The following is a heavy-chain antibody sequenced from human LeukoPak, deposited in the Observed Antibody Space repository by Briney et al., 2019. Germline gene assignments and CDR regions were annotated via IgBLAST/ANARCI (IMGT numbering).Heavy chain of an antibody. CDR1: DGSISSYY. J-gene: IGHJ5*02. V-gene: IGHV4-59*12. D-gene: IGHD2-2*01. Sequence: SETLSLTCTVSDGSISSYYWSWIRQPPGKGLEWIGYIYYSGSTNYNPSLKSRVTISVDTSKNQFSLKLSSVTAADTAVYYCARFSSATRGWFDPWGQGTLVTVSS. CDR2: IYYSGST. CDR3: ARFSSATRGWFDP.